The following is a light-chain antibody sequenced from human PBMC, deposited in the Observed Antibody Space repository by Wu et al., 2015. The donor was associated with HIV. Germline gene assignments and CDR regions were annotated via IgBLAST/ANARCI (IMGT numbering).Light chain of an antibody. CDR3: QQSYSIPQT. CDR2: AAS. Sequence: DILMTQSPSSLSASVGDRVTITCRASQSISSYLNWYQQKPGKAPKLLIHAASSLQSGVPSRFSGSGSGTDFTLTISSLQPEDFATYYCQQSYSIPQTFGQGTKVEIK. V-gene: IGKV1-39*01. CDR1: QSISSY. J-gene: IGKJ1*01.